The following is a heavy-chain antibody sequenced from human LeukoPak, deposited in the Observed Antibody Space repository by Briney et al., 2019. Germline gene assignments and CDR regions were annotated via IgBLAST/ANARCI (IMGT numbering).Heavy chain of an antibody. CDR2: ISGSGGST. J-gene: IGHJ3*02. D-gene: IGHD6-13*01. V-gene: IGHV3-23*01. CDR3: AKAWYSSSWYQAGFDI. CDR1: GFTFSTYA. Sequence: PGGSLRLSCAVSGFTFSTYAMSWVRQAPGKGLEWVSGISGSGGSTYYADSVKGRSTITRDNSKNTLYLQMNSLRAEDTAVYYCAKAWYSSSWYQAGFDIWGQGTMVTVSS.